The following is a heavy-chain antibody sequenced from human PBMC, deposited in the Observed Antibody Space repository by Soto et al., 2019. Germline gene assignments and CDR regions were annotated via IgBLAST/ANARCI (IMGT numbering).Heavy chain of an antibody. CDR1: GYTFTSYG. D-gene: IGHD2-2*01. CDR2: ISAYNGNT. V-gene: IGHV1-18*01. CDR3: AQRLPGYCSSTSCYGAFDI. J-gene: IGHJ3*02. Sequence: GASVKVSCKASGYTFTSYGISWVRQAPGQGLEWMGWISAYNGNTNYAQKLQGRVTMTTDTSTSTAYMELRSLRSDDTAVYYCAQRLPGYCSSTSCYGAFDIWGQGTRSPSPQ.